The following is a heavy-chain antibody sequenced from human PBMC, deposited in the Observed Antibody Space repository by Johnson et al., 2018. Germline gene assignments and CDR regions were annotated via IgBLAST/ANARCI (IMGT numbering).Heavy chain of an antibody. J-gene: IGHJ4*02. CDR1: GFDFGRST. Sequence: VQLVESGGGLVKPGQSLRLSCSASGFDFGRSTITWFRQAPGKGLEWVGFIRSKGYAGTTEYAASVKGRFTISRDDSKNIAHLLMDSLKIDDTALYYCTRAGATDSAFGTQFDYWGQGTTVTVSS. CDR2: IRSKGYAGTT. D-gene: IGHD3-10*01. V-gene: IGHV3-49*05. CDR3: TRAGATDSAFGTQFDY.